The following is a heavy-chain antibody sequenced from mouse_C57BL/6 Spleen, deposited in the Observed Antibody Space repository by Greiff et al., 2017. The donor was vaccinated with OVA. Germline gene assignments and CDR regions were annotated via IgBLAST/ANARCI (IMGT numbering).Heavy chain of an antibody. CDR1: GYTFTSYW. CDR3: AREAIYYYGSSYLAWFAY. J-gene: IGHJ3*01. CDR2: INPSNGGT. Sequence: QVQLQQPGTELVKPGASVKLSCKASGYTFTSYWMHWVKQRPGQGLEWIGNINPSNGGTNYNEKFKSKATLTVDKSSSTAYMQLSSLTSEDSAVYYCAREAIYYYGSSYLAWFAYWGQGTLVTVSA. V-gene: IGHV1-53*01. D-gene: IGHD1-1*01.